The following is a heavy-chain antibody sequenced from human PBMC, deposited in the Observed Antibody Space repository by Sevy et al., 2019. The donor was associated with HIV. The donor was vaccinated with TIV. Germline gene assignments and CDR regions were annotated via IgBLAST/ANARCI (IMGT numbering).Heavy chain of an antibody. Sequence: GGSLRLSCVASGFTFNTYAMSWVRRAPGKGLEWVSDRRGSGSSTYYAAAVQGRFTISRDNSKNPLYLQMNILRAEDTAVYYCAKEAPGYNYDTSGSFDYWGQGTLVTVSS. CDR2: RRGSGSST. CDR3: AKEAPGYNYDTSGSFDY. CDR1: GFTFNTYA. J-gene: IGHJ4*02. V-gene: IGHV3-23*01. D-gene: IGHD3-22*01.